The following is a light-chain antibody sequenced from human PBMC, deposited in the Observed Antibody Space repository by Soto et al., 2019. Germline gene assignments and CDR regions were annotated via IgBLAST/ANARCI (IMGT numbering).Light chain of an antibody. CDR3: QQDYGTPPRT. V-gene: IGKV4-1*01. CDR1: QSVLYSSDNKNY. J-gene: IGKJ1*01. Sequence: DIVMTQSPDSLAVSLGERATINCKCSQSVLYSSDNKNYFARYQQKPGQPPKLLIYWASTRESGVPDRFSGSGSGTAFTLTISSLQAEDVAFYYCQQDYGTPPRTFGQGTKVEV. CDR2: WAS.